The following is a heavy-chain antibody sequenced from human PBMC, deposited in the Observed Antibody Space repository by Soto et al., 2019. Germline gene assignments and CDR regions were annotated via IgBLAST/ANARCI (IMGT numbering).Heavy chain of an antibody. CDR3: ARLWFGELRAYYFDY. Sequence: LGESLKISCKGSGYSFTTYWIGWVRQMPGKGLEWMGIIYSGDSDTRYSPSFQGQVTISADKAISTAYLQWSSLKASDTAMYYCARLWFGELRAYYFDYWGQGTLVTVSS. D-gene: IGHD3-10*01. J-gene: IGHJ4*02. V-gene: IGHV5-51*01. CDR2: IYSGDSDT. CDR1: GYSFTTYW.